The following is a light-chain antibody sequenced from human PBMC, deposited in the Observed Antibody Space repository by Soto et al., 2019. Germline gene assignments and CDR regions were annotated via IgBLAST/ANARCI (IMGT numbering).Light chain of an antibody. J-gene: IGLJ3*02. CDR1: SSDVGGYIS. CDR3: SSYTNINTRV. Sequence: QSVLTQPASVSGSPGQSITISCTGTSSDVGGYISVSWYQQHPGKAPELMIYEVSNRPSGVSNRFSGSKSGNTASLTISGLQAEDEADYYCSSYTNINTRVFGGGTKLTVL. V-gene: IGLV2-14*01. CDR2: EVS.